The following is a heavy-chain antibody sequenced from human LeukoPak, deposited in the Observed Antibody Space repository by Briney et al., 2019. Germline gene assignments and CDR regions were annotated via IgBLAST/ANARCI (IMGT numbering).Heavy chain of an antibody. CDR2: IYYSGST. Sequence: PSETLSLTCTVSGYSITSGYYWAWIRQSPGKGLEWIGYIYYSGSTYYNPSLKSRVTISVDTSKNQFSLKLSSVTAADTAVYYCARGRNYSSSWYWYFDYWGQGTLVTVSS. CDR3: ARGRNYSSSWYWYFDY. J-gene: IGHJ4*02. V-gene: IGHV4-38-2*02. D-gene: IGHD6-13*01. CDR1: GYSITSGYY.